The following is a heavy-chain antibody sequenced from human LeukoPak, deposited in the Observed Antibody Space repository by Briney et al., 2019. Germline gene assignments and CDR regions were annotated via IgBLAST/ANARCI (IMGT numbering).Heavy chain of an antibody. J-gene: IGHJ4*02. Sequence: GFTFXXXXMSXVRXAPGKXLEXFASLGSGVYDTYYGDSVKGRFTIYREKCRNTVSLLMNSLRAGDTAIYYCAKRGITHYLDYWGQGALVTVSS. CDR1: GFTFXXXX. CDR2: LGSGVYDT. V-gene: IGHV3-23*01. D-gene: IGHD3-10*01. CDR3: AKRGITHYLDY.